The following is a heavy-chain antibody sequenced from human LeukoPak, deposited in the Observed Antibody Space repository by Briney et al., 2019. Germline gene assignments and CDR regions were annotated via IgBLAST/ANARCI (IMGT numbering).Heavy chain of an antibody. D-gene: IGHD3-9*01. CDR3: ARDQQYYDILTGFYYYYGMDV. CDR2: ISGSGGST. J-gene: IGHJ6*02. Sequence: GGSLRLSCAASGFTFSSYAMSWVRQAPGKGLEWVSAISGSGGSTYYADSVKGRFTISRDNAKNSLYLQMNSLRAEDTAVYYCARDQQYYDILTGFYYYYGMDVWGQGTTVTVSS. V-gene: IGHV3-23*01. CDR1: GFTFSSYA.